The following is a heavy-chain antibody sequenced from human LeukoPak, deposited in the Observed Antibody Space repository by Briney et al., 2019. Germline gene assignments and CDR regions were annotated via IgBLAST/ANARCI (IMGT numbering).Heavy chain of an antibody. D-gene: IGHD3-22*01. CDR1: GGSISSSSYY. CDR2: IYYSGST. CDR3: ARDGENSSGYYFDY. Sequence: PPETLSLTCTVSGGSISSSSYYWGWIRQPPRKGLEWIGYIYYSGSTYYNPSLKSRVTISVDTSKNQFSLKLSSVTAADTAVYYCARDGENSSGYYFDYWGQGTLVTVSS. V-gene: IGHV4-31*03. J-gene: IGHJ4*02.